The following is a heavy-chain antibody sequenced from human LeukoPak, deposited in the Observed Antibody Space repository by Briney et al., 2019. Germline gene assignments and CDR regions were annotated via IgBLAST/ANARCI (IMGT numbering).Heavy chain of an antibody. CDR1: GFTFSSYS. Sequence: GGSLRLSCAASGFTFSSYSMNWVRQAPGKGLEWVSSISSSSSYIYYADSVKGRFTISRDNAKNSLYLQMNSLRAEDTAVYYCARDLGTMVRGERYYFDYWGQGTLVTVSS. D-gene: IGHD3-10*01. V-gene: IGHV3-21*01. J-gene: IGHJ4*02. CDR3: ARDLGTMVRGERYYFDY. CDR2: ISSSSSYI.